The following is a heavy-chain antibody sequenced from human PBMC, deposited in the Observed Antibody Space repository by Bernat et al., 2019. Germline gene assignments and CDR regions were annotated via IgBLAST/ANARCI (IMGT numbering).Heavy chain of an antibody. J-gene: IGHJ4*02. CDR3: ARDQAGGLDY. CDR1: GFTFSGYE. CDR2: ISSSGSTI. D-gene: IGHD1-14*01. V-gene: IGHV3-48*03. Sequence: EVQLVESGGGLVQPGGSLRLSCAASGFTFSGYEMNWVRQAPGKGLDWVSYISSSGSTIYYADAVKVRFTISRDNAKNSLYLQMNSLRAEDTAVYYCARDQAGGLDYWGQGTLVTVSS.